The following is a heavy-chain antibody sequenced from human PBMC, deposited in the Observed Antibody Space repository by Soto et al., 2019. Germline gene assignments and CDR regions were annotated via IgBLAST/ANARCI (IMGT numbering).Heavy chain of an antibody. CDR3: ARRHYYGSGSSYFDY. J-gene: IGHJ4*02. Sequence: ASVKVSCKASGYTFTSYGISWVRQAPGQGLEWMGWISAYNGNTNYAQKLQGRVTMTTDTSTSTAYMELRSLRSDDTAVYYCARRHYYGSGSSYFDYWGQGTLVTVPS. CDR2: ISAYNGNT. V-gene: IGHV1-18*04. D-gene: IGHD3-10*01. CDR1: GYTFTSYG.